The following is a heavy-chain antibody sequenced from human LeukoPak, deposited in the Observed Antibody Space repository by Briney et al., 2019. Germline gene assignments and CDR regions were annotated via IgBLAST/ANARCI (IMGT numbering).Heavy chain of an antibody. J-gene: IGHJ4*02. D-gene: IGHD3-10*01. V-gene: IGHV4-34*01. CDR1: GGSFSGYY. CDR3: ARVSGSYYSDFDY. CDR2: INHSGST. Sequence: SETLSLTCAVYGGSFSGYYWSWIRQPPGKGLEWIGEINHSGSTNYNPSLKSRVTISVDTSKNQFSLKLSSVTAADTAVYYCARVSGSYYSDFDYWGQGTLVTVSS.